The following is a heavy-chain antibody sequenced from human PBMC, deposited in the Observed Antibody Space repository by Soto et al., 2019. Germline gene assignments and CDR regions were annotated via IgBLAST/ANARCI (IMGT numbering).Heavy chain of an antibody. CDR3: AIGITSGIAAASTIHNWFDR. Sequence: QVQLQESGPGLVKPSQTLSLTCTVSGCSISTGDYYWSWIRQPQGKRLEWIGYIYYSVSTYYDPSLNSRVTISVDTCKNQFPPKLSPVTAADADVYFCAIGITSGIAAASTIHNWFDRWGQVTLVTVS. CDR1: GCSISTGDYY. CDR2: IYYSVST. J-gene: IGHJ5*02. D-gene: IGHD6-13*01. V-gene: IGHV4-30-4*01.